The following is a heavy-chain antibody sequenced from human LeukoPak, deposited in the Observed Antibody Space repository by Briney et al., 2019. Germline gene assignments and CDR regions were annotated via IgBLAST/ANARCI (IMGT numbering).Heavy chain of an antibody. Sequence: GRSLRLSCAASGFIFSNSGMHWVRQAPGKGLEWVAFIQTDGNPKYYADSVRGRFTISRDNFKKTCYLQMDSLRVEDTAVYYCARKTSSEIIGGMDVRGQGTTVTVTS. CDR2: IQTDGNPK. J-gene: IGHJ6*02. CDR1: GFIFSNSG. CDR3: ARKTSSEIIGGMDV. V-gene: IGHV3-33*01. D-gene: IGHD3-22*01.